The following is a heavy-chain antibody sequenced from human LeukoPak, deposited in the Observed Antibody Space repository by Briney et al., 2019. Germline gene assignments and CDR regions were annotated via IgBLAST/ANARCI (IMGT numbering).Heavy chain of an antibody. D-gene: IGHD1-7*01. Sequence: GGSLRLSCAASGFIFSSYSMNWVRQAPGKGLEWLSYISSSSTTIYYADSVKGRFTISRDNAKNSLYLQMNSLKAEDTAVYYCARNRFPITGTTNNYYYMDVWGEGTTVTVSS. CDR2: ISSSSTTI. V-gene: IGHV3-48*04. CDR3: ARNRFPITGTTNNYYYMDV. J-gene: IGHJ6*03. CDR1: GFIFSSYS.